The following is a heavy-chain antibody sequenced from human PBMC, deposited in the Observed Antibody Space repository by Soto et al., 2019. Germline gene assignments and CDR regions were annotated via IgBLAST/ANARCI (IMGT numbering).Heavy chain of an antibody. J-gene: IGHJ5*02. CDR1: GYSFTSYW. Sequence: SGESLKISCKGSGYSFTSYWISWVRQMPGKGLEWMGRIDPSDSYTNYSPSFQGHVTISADKSISTAYLQWSSLKASDTAMYYCARKGGDSSGWSHWFDPWGQGTLVKVSS. CDR3: ARKGGDSSGWSHWFDP. CDR2: IDPSDSYT. V-gene: IGHV5-10-1*01. D-gene: IGHD6-19*01.